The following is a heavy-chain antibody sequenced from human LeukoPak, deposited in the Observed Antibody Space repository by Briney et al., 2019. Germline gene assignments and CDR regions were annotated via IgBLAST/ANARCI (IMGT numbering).Heavy chain of an antibody. CDR2: IYHNGNT. Sequence: PSQTLSLTCTVSGASITSGGNYWSWIRQSPGKGLEWIGNIYHNGNTYYNPSLKSRVTISIDRSNNQFSLKLNSVTAADTAVYYCARGTDSVSCFDCWGQGTLVTVSS. CDR1: GASITSGGNY. V-gene: IGHV4-30-2*06. CDR3: ARGTDSVSCFDC. J-gene: IGHJ4*02. D-gene: IGHD3-16*01.